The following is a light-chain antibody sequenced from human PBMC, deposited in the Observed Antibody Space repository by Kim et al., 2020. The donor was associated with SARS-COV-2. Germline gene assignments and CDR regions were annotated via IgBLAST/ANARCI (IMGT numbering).Light chain of an antibody. V-gene: IGKV1-39*01. Sequence: DILMTQSPLLLSASVGDRVTITCRASQTIRRHSNWYQQKPGRAPQLLIYSASNLQSGVPSRFSGSGFGTDFTFTISSLQPEDFATYFCQQSYSVPYTFGQGTKLEIK. CDR1: QTIRRH. CDR3: QQSYSVPYT. J-gene: IGKJ2*01. CDR2: SAS.